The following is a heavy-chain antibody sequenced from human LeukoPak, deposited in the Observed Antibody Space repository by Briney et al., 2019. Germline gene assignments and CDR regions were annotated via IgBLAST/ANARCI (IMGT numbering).Heavy chain of an antibody. CDR1: GFTVSYNY. Sequence: GGSLRLSCAASGFTVSYNYMTWVRQAPGRGLEWVSTLYSGGSPYYADSVKGRFTISRDSSKNTLYLQMNSLRAEDTAVYYCAKTSDYYFSFDSWGQGTLVTVSS. CDR3: AKTSDYYFSFDS. V-gene: IGHV3-53*01. J-gene: IGHJ4*02. CDR2: LYSGGSP. D-gene: IGHD3-22*01.